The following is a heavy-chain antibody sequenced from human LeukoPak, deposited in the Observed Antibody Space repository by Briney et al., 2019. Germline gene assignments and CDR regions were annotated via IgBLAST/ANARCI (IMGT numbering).Heavy chain of an antibody. J-gene: IGHJ5*02. D-gene: IGHD3-22*01. CDR3: ARSPIRHYYDSTTEKGFDP. CDR1: GYTFTGYY. Sequence: GASVKVSCKASGYTFTGYYMHWVRQAPGQGLEWMGIMNPSGGSTSYAQKFQGRVTMTRDMSTSTVYMELSSLRSEDTAVYYCARSPIRHYYDSTTEKGFDPWGQGTLVTVSS. V-gene: IGHV1-46*01. CDR2: MNPSGGST.